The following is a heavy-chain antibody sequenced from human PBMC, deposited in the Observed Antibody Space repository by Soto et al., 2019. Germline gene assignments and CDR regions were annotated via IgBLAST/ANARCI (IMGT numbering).Heavy chain of an antibody. CDR2: MNPNSGNT. Sequence: QVQLVQSGAEVKKPGASVKVSCKASGYTFTSYDINWVRQATGQGLEWMGWMNPNSGNTGYAQKLQGRVTMTRNTSISTAYMELSSLRSEYTSVYYCAIGAIWWFGDSDYWGQGTLVTVSS. D-gene: IGHD3-10*01. CDR3: AIGAIWWFGDSDY. J-gene: IGHJ4*02. V-gene: IGHV1-8*01. CDR1: GYTFTSYD.